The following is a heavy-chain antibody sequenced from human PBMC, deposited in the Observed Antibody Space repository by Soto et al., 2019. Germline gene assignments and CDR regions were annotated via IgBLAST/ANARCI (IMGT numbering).Heavy chain of an antibody. Sequence: QVQLQESGPGLVKPSQTLSLTCTVSGGSISSGDYYWSWIRQSPGKGLEWIGSIYYSGSTYYNPSLKSRVTISVDKSKSQFSLKLSSVTAADTAVYFCTRGRVRGIAAAQHYWGQGTLVTVSS. V-gene: IGHV4-30-4*01. CDR1: GGSISSGDYY. D-gene: IGHD6-13*01. J-gene: IGHJ4*02. CDR3: TRGRVRGIAAAQHY. CDR2: IYYSGST.